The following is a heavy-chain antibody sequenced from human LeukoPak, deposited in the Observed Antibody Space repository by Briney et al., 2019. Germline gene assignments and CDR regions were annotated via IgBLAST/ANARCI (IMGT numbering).Heavy chain of an antibody. D-gene: IGHD6-13*01. CDR3: ARDQSYSNTWFDY. Sequence: GASVKVSCKASGYTFTNYGITWVRQAPGQGLEWMGWISAYNGNTNYAQKVQGRVIMTTDTSTSTAYMELRSLRSDDTAMYYCARDQSYSNTWFDYWGQGTLVTVSS. CDR1: GYTFTNYG. V-gene: IGHV1-18*01. J-gene: IGHJ4*02. CDR2: ISAYNGNT.